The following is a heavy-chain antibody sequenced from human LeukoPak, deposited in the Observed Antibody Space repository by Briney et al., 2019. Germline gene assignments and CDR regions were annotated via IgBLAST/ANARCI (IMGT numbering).Heavy chain of an antibody. Sequence: SETLSLTCTVSGGSISSSSYYWGWIRQPPGKGLEWIGSIYYSGSTYYNPSLKSRVTISVDTSKNQFSLKLSSVTAADTAAYYCARDREGYCSGGSCYGRVYNWFDPWGQGTLVTVSS. V-gene: IGHV4-39*07. CDR1: GGSISSSSYY. CDR3: ARDREGYCSGGSCYGRVYNWFDP. D-gene: IGHD2-15*01. J-gene: IGHJ5*02. CDR2: IYYSGST.